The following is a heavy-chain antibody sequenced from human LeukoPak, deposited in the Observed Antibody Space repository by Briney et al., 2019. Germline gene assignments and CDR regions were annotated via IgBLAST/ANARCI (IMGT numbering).Heavy chain of an antibody. Sequence: PGGSLRLSCAASGFTFSSYAMHWVRQAPGKGLEWVAVISYDGSNKYYADSVKGRFTISRDNSKNTLYLQMNSLRAEDTSVYYCARKVYDSSGYYSHGGQGTLVSVSS. CDR1: GFTFSSYA. J-gene: IGHJ4*02. CDR2: ISYDGSNK. D-gene: IGHD3-22*01. CDR3: ARKVYDSSGYYSH. V-gene: IGHV3-30-3*01.